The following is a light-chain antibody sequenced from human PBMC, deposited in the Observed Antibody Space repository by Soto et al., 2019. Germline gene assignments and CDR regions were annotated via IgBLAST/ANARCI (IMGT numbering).Light chain of an antibody. CDR1: QSVSTS. J-gene: IGKJ1*01. CDR3: QVRDVWPS. V-gene: IGKV3-11*01. CDR2: DAS. Sequence: IVLTQSPATLSLSPGERAALSCRASQSVSTSLAWYQHKPGQAPSLIIYDASKRAPGIPARFSGSGSGADVPLTSSSLEPEDFAVYYCQVRDVWPSFGQGTKVEIE.